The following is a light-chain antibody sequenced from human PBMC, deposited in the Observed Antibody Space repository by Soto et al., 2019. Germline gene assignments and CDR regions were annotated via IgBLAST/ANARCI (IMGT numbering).Light chain of an antibody. V-gene: IGLV3-21*02. J-gene: IGLJ2*01. CDR2: DDS. Sequence: SYELTQSPSVSVAPGQTARITCGGNNIGSKSVHWYQQKPGQAPVLVVYDDSDRPSGFPERFSGSNSGNTATLTISRVEAGDEAHYYCQGGDRRSDQPVIFGGGTKLTVL. CDR3: QGGDRRSDQPVI. CDR1: NIGSKS.